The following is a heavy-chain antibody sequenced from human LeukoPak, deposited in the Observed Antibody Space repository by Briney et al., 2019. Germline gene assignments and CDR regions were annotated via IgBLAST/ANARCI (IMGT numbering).Heavy chain of an antibody. CDR3: ARHVSLGGRDFDY. CDR2: IGGSGSTT. V-gene: IGHV3-23*01. Sequence: GGSLRLSCAVSGFTFSSYAMSWIRQAPGKGLEWVSAIGGSGSTTYYADSVKGRSSISRDSSKNALYLQMNSLRAEDTAVYYCARHVSLGGRDFDYWGQETLVTVSS. D-gene: IGHD3-16*01. CDR1: GFTFSSYA. J-gene: IGHJ4*02.